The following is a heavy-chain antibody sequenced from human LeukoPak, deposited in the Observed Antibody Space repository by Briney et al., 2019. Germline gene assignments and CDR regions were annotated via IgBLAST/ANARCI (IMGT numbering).Heavy chain of an antibody. J-gene: IGHJ6*02. Sequence: PSETLSLTCTVSGGFISSSSYYWGWIRQPPGKGLEWIGSIYYSGSTYYNPSLKSRVTISVDTSKNQFSLKLSSVTAADTAVYYCAGTGNYYYYGMDVWGQGTTVTVSS. CDR2: IYYSGST. CDR1: GGFISSSSYY. V-gene: IGHV4-39*01. CDR3: AGTGNYYYYGMDV.